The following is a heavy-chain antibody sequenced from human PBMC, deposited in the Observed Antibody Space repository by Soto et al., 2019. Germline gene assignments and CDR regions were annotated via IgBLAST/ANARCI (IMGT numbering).Heavy chain of an antibody. CDR2: ISAYNGNT. CDR1: GYTLTSYG. Sequence: GASVKVSCKASGYTLTSYGISWVRQAPGQGLEWMGWISAYNGNTNYAQKLQGRVTMTTDTSTSTAYMELRSLRSDDTAVYYCARDPTPLSINWFDPRGQGTLITVSS. D-gene: IGHD1-1*01. J-gene: IGHJ5*02. CDR3: ARDPTPLSINWFDP. V-gene: IGHV1-18*01.